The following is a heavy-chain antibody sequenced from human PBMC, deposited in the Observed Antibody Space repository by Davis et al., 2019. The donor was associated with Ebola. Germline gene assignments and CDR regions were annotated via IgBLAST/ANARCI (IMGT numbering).Heavy chain of an antibody. CDR1: GFTFGDYA. Sequence: GESLKISCTASGFTFGDYAMSWFRQAPGKGLEWVGFIRSKAYGGTTEYAASVKGRFTISRDDLKNMLYLQMNNLKGEDTAVYYCTWDLVPTAVGSFDYWGQGTLVTVST. V-gene: IGHV3-49*03. CDR3: TWDLVPTAVGSFDY. D-gene: IGHD2-2*01. CDR2: IRSKAYGGTT. J-gene: IGHJ4*02.